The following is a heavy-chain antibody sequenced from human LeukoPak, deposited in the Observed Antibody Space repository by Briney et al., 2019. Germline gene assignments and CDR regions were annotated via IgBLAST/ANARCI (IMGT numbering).Heavy chain of an antibody. CDR1: GFTFSSYA. CDR3: AKKVGDTAGTLTLDY. V-gene: IGHV3-23*01. J-gene: IGHJ4*02. CDR2: ISGSGGST. D-gene: IGHD5-18*01. Sequence: GGSLRLSCAASGFTFSSYAMSWVRQAPGKGLEWVSAISGSGGSTYYADSVRGRFTISRDNSKNTLYLQMNSLRAEDTAVYYCAKKVGDTAGTLTLDYWGQGTLVTVSS.